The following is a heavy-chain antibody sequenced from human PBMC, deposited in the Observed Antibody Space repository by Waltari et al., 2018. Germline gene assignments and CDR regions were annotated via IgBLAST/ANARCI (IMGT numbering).Heavy chain of an antibody. CDR3: AREVPRNGYIGLIYYYMDV. V-gene: IGHV3-21*01. CDR1: GFTFSRYT. Sequence: EVQLVGSGGGLVKPGGSLRLSCAASGFTFSRYTLNWVRQAPGKGLEWVSSISSGSSYIYYADSVKGRFTISRDNAKNSLYLQMNSLRVEDTAVYFCAREVPRNGYIGLIYYYMDVWGKGTTVTVSS. D-gene: IGHD5-12*01. J-gene: IGHJ6*03. CDR2: ISSGSSYI.